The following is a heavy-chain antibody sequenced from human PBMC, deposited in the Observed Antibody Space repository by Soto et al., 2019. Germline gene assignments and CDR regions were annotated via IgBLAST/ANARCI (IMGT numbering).Heavy chain of an antibody. CDR3: AHRSYYYYSSGLGFDY. CDR1: GFSLSTSGVG. J-gene: IGHJ4*02. D-gene: IGHD3-22*01. Sequence: QITLKESGPTLVKPTQTLTLTCTFSGFSLSTSGVGVGWIRQPPGKALEWLALIYWDGDKRYSPSLKNRLTINKDTSENQVLLTMTNVDPVDTATYYCAHRSYYYYSSGLGFDYWGLGILVTVSS. V-gene: IGHV2-5*02. CDR2: IYWDGDK.